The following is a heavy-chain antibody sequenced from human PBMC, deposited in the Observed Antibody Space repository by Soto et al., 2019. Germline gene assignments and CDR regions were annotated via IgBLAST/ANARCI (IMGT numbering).Heavy chain of an antibody. Sequence: SETLSLTCTVSGGSISSGGYYWSWIRQHPGKGLEWIGYIYYSGSTYYNPSLKSRVTISVDTSKNQFSLKLSSVTAADTAVYYCARSGYSYGPNPFLYWSQGTLVTVS. CDR1: GGSISSGGYY. D-gene: IGHD5-18*01. V-gene: IGHV4-31*03. CDR3: ARSGYSYGPNPFLY. J-gene: IGHJ4*02. CDR2: IYYSGST.